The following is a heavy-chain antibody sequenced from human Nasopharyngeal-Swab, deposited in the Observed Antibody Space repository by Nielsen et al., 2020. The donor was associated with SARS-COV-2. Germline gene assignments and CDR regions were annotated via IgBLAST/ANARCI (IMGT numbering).Heavy chain of an antibody. J-gene: IGHJ5*02. V-gene: IGHV3-33*01. Sequence: SLKISCAASGFTFSSYGMHWVRQAPGKGLEWVAVIWYDGSNKYYADSVKGRFTISRDNSKNTLYLQMNSLRAEDTAVYYCARGPVAAAGQYNWFDPWGQGTLVTVSS. CDR1: GFTFSSYG. CDR3: ARGPVAAAGQYNWFDP. CDR2: IWYDGSNK. D-gene: IGHD6-13*01.